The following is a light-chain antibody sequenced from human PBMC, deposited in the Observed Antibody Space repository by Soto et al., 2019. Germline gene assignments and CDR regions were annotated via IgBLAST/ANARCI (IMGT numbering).Light chain of an antibody. CDR3: QQLNNWPLT. V-gene: IGKV3-11*01. CDR1: QSVRSD. CDR2: DAS. J-gene: IGKJ4*01. Sequence: EIVLTQSPATRSLSPGERATLSCRASQSVRSDLAWYQQKPGQAPRLPIYDASRRATGIPARFSGSGSGTDFTLTISSLEPEDFAVYYCQQLNNWPLTFGGGTKVNIK.